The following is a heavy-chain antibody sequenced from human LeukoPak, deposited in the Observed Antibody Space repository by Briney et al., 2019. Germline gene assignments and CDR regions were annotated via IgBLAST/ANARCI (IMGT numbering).Heavy chain of an antibody. CDR2: IYYSGST. J-gene: IGHJ4*02. CDR1: GGSISSYY. V-gene: IGHV4-59*01. CDR3: ARARHRGILDY. Sequence: PSETLSLTCTVSGGSISSYYWSWIRQPPGKGLEWIGYIYYSGSTNYNPSLKSRVTISVDTSKNQFSLKLSSVTAADTAVYYCARARHRGILDYWGQGTLVTVSS. D-gene: IGHD1-14*01.